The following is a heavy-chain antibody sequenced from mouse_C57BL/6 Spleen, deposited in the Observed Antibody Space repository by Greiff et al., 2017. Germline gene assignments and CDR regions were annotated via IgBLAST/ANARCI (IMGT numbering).Heavy chain of an antibody. J-gene: IGHJ4*01. CDR2: IHPNSGST. CDR3: ARRDGYHYAMDY. Sequence: QVQLQQSGAELVKPGASVKLSCKASGYTFTSYWMHWVKQRPGQGLEWIGMIHPNSGSTNYNEKFKSKATLTVDKSSSTAYMQLSSLTSEDSAVYYCARRDGYHYAMDYWGQGTSVTVSS. V-gene: IGHV1-64*01. CDR1: GYTFTSYW. D-gene: IGHD2-3*01.